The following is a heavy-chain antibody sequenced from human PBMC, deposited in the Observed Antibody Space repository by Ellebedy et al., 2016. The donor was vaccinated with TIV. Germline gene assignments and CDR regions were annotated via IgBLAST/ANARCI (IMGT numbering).Heavy chain of an antibody. CDR1: GDSISSIIHY. J-gene: IGHJ5*02. Sequence: MPSETLSLTCNVSGDSISSIIHYWSWIRQPPGKGLEWIGYINYSGRTNSNPSLKSRVTISVDTSKNQVSLKLSSATAADTAVYYCARDTYYYDSSDYYEDWFDPWGQGTLVTVSS. CDR2: INYSGRT. CDR3: ARDTYYYDSSDYYEDWFDP. V-gene: IGHV4-61*01. D-gene: IGHD3-22*01.